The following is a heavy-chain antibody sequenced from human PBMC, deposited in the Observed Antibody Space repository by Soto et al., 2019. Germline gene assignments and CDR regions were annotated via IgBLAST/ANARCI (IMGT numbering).Heavy chain of an antibody. CDR1: GGSISSYD. V-gene: IGHV4-59*01. CDR3: ARGGRYYYDSSGFGSRCFDP. J-gene: IGHJ5*02. CDR2: IYYSGST. D-gene: IGHD3-22*01. Sequence: PSETLSLTCTVSGGSISSYDWSWIRQPPGKGLEWIGYIYYSGSTNYNPSLKSRVTISVDTSKNQFSLKLSSVTAADTAVYYCARGGRYYYDSSGFGSRCFDPWGQGTLVTVSS.